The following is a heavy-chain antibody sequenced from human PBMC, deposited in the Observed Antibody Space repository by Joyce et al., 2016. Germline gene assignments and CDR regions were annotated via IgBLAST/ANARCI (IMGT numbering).Heavy chain of an antibody. Sequence: QVHLVQSGAEVTRPGSSVKLSCKTSGGNFRSYALNWVRQAPGQGLEWMGGISPRFGAPSYAQKFQGRITLTADDSTTTVYMQLGSLTSADTAVYYCARDQVRGSIDSAFEYWGQGALVTVSS. V-gene: IGHV1-69*01. CDR3: ARDQVRGSIDSAFEY. CDR2: ISPRFGAP. J-gene: IGHJ4*02. D-gene: IGHD3-10*01. CDR1: GGNFRSYA.